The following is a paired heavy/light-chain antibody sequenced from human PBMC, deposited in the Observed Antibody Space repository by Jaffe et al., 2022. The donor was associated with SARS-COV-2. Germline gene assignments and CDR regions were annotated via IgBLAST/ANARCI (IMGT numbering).Light chain of an antibody. CDR1: SSNIGAGNG. J-gene: IGLJ3*02. CDR2: DYS. CDR3: QSYDSSLSAWV. Sequence: QSVLTQPPSVSGAPGQRVTISCTGSSSNIGAGNGVHWYQQLPGTAPRLLVSDYSVGPSGVPDRFSGSKSGTSASLAITGLQAEDEADYYCQSYDSSLSAWVFGGGTKVTVL. V-gene: IGLV1-40*01.
Heavy chain of an antibody. J-gene: IGHJ4*02. Sequence: QLLESGGGLVQPGGSLRLSCAASGFTFSNFAMGWVRQPPGKGLEWVSSITGRGSSTYYADSVKGRFTVSRDNSKNTLFLQVNSLREDDTAVYYCAKFRGQVVVDYHFNIWGQGTLLAVSS. CDR1: GFTFSNFA. CDR2: ITGRGSST. D-gene: IGHD2-15*01. CDR3: AKFRGQVVVDYHFNI. V-gene: IGHV3-23*01.